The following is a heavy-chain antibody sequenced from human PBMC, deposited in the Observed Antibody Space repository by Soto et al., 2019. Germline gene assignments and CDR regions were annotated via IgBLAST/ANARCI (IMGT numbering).Heavy chain of an antibody. CDR3: ARDPYYDSSGYYYSLGNWFDP. D-gene: IGHD3-22*01. J-gene: IGHJ5*02. CDR2: ISSSSSYI. CDR1: GFAFSSYS. Sequence: GGSLRLSCAASGFAFSSYSMNWVRQAPGKGLEWVSSISSSSSYIYYADSVKGRFTISRDNAKNSLYLQMNSLRAEDTAVYYCARDPYYDSSGYYYSLGNWFDPWVQGTLVTVPS. V-gene: IGHV3-21*01.